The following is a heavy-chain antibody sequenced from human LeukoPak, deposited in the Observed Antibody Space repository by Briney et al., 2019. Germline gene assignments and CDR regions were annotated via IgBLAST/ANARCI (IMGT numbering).Heavy chain of an antibody. CDR3: ARYNWFDP. CDR2: INPNSGGT. CDR1: GYTFTNYG. V-gene: IGHV1-2*02. Sequence: PGASVKVSCKASGYTFTNYGINWVRQAPGQGLEWMGWINPNSGGTNYAQKFQGRVTMTRDTSISTAYMELSRLRSDDTAVYYCARYNWFDPWGQGTLVTVSS. J-gene: IGHJ5*02.